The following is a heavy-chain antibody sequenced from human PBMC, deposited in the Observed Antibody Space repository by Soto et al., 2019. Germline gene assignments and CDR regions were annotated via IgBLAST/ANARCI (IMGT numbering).Heavy chain of an antibody. D-gene: IGHD2-2*01. Sequence: EVQLVESGGGLVQPGGSLKLSCAASGFTFSGSAMHWVRQASGKGLEWVGRIRSKANSYATAYAASVKGRFTISRDDSKNTAYLQMNSLKTEDTAVYYCTRLGVVRTYYYYYGMDVWGQGTTVTVSS. CDR1: GFTFSGSA. V-gene: IGHV3-73*02. CDR2: IRSKANSYAT. CDR3: TRLGVVRTYYYYYGMDV. J-gene: IGHJ6*02.